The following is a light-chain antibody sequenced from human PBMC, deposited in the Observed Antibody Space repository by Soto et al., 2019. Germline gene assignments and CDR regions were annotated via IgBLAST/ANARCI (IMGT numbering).Light chain of an antibody. CDR2: EVI. CDR3: TSYTSSSTYV. Sequence: QATVTQSASVSGSPGQSITISCTGTSSDVGAYDYVSWYQQHPGKVPKFMIYEVINRPSGVSHRFSGSKSGNTASLTISGLQADDEADYYCTSYTSSSTYVFGSGTKVTAL. J-gene: IGLJ1*01. CDR1: SSDVGAYDY. V-gene: IGLV2-14*01.